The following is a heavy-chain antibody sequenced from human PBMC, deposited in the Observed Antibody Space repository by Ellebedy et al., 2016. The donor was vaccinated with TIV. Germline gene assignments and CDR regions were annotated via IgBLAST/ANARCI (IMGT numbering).Heavy chain of an antibody. CDR2: IYSRGST. CDR1: GGSISTYY. D-gene: IGHD5-24*01. V-gene: IGHV4-59*01. J-gene: IGHJ4*02. Sequence: MPSETLSLTCTVSGGSISTYYWSWIRQPPGKGLEWIGYIYSRGSTHYNPSLKSRVTISVDTSKNQFSLKLSSVTAADTAVYYCARDRDPGRVWLQPRGEFDYWGQGTLVTVSS. CDR3: ARDRDPGRVWLQPRGEFDY.